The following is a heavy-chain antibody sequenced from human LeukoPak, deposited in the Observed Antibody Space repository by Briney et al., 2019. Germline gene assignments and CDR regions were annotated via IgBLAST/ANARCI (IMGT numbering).Heavy chain of an antibody. J-gene: IGHJ5*02. V-gene: IGHV4-39*07. CDR2: IYYSGST. D-gene: IGHD3-3*01. CDR3: ARLLTYYDFWSGYYRDIGWIDP. Sequence: SETLSLTCTVSGGSISSSSYYWGWIRQPPGKGLEWIGSIYYSGSTYYNPSLKSRVTISVDTSKNQFSLKLSSVTAADTAVYYCARLLTYYDFWSGYYRDIGWIDPWGQGTLVTVSS. CDR1: GGSISSSSYY.